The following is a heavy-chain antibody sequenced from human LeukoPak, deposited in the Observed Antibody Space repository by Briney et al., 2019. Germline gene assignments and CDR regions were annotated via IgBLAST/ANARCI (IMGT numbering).Heavy chain of an antibody. CDR3: ARAPGSESYFRWFDP. D-gene: IGHD1-26*01. CDR2: IFSNDNT. CDR1: GFTVTNNY. Sequence: GGSLRLSCAASGFTVTNNYMCWVRQAPGKGLEWVSVIFSNDNTYHADSVKGRFAISRDNAKNSLYLQMNSLRAEDTAVYYCARAPGSESYFRWFDPWGQGTLVTVSS. J-gene: IGHJ5*02. V-gene: IGHV3-53*01.